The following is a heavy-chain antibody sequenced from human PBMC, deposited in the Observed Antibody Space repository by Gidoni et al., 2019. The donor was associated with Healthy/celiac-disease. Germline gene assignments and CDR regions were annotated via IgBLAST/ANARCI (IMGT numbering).Heavy chain of an antibody. D-gene: IGHD2-15*01. CDR1: GYTFPSYA. J-gene: IGHJ6*02. V-gene: IGHV1-3*01. Sequence: QVQLVQSGAEAKKPGASVQVSCKASGYTFPSYAMHWVRQAPGQRLEWMGWINAGNGNTKYSQKFQGRVTITRDTSASTAYMELSSLRSEDTAVYYCARVGIVVVVAATPYGMDVWGQGTTVTVSS. CDR2: INAGNGNT. CDR3: ARVGIVVVVAATPYGMDV.